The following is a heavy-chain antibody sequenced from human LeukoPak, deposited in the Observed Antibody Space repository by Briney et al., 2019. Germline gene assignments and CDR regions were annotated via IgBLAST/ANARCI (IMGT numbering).Heavy chain of an antibody. CDR3: AKDYGSGSYLDY. CDR1: GFTFSSYG. D-gene: IGHD3-10*01. Sequence: PGGSLRLSCAASGFTFSSYGMHWVRQAPGKGLEWVAFVRYDGSNKYYADSVKGRFTISGDNSKNTLYLQMNSLRAEDTAVYYCAKDYGSGSYLDYWGQGTLVTVSS. CDR2: VRYDGSNK. V-gene: IGHV3-30*02. J-gene: IGHJ4*02.